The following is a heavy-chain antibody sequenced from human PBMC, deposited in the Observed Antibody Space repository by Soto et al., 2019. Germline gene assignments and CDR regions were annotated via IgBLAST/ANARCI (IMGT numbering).Heavy chain of an antibody. J-gene: IGHJ6*02. CDR1: GYTFTGYY. CDR3: VRGPRITWGAAGGMDV. CDR2: INPNSGGT. Sequence: QVQLVQSGAEVKKPGASVKVSCKASGYTFTGYYMHWVRQAPGQGLEWMGWINPNSGGTNYAQKFQGWVTMTRDTSISTAYMELSRLRSDDTAVYYCVRGPRITWGAAGGMDVWGQGTTVTVSS. D-gene: IGHD6-25*01. V-gene: IGHV1-2*04.